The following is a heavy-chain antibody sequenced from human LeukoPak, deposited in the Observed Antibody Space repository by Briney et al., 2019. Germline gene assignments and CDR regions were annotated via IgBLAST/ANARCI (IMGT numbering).Heavy chain of an antibody. CDR1: GYNFTSSW. V-gene: IGHV5-10-1*01. CDR2: IDPTDSYT. Sequence: GESLRISCKASGYNFTSSWISWVRQMPGKGLEWMGRIDPTDSYTNYSPSFQAHVTISVDKSLSTAYLQWSSLEASDTAMYYCARDAARLILVSYFDYWGQGTLVTVSS. J-gene: IGHJ4*02. CDR3: ARDAARLILVSYFDY. D-gene: IGHD3-10*01.